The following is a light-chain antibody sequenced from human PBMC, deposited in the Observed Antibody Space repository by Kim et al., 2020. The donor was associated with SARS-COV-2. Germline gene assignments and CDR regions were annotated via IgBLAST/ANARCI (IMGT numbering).Light chain of an antibody. CDR1: QGINSL. J-gene: IGKJ4*01. Sequence: ASVGDIVTITCRASQGINSLLAWYQQKPGKAPKLLIFPASSLESGVPSRFSGSGSGTDFTLTISSLQPEDFATYFCQQANNFPLTFGGGTKVDIK. CDR2: PAS. V-gene: IGKV1-12*01. CDR3: QQANNFPLT.